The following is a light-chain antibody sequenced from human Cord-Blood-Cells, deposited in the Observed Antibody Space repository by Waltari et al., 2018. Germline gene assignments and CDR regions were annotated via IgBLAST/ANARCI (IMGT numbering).Light chain of an antibody. CDR1: QSISSY. CDR2: AAS. V-gene: IGKV1-39*01. J-gene: IGKJ1*01. CDR3: QQSYSTPWT. Sequence: DIQMTQSPSSLSASGGDRVTITCRASQSISSYLNWYQQKPGKAPKLLIYAASSLQSGVPSRFSGSGYGTDFTLTISSLQPEDFATFYCQQSYSTPWTFGQGTKVEIK.